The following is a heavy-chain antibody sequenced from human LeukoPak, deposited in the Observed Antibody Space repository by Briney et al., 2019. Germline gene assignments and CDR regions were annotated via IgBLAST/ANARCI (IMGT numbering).Heavy chain of an antibody. CDR1: GGSFSGYY. J-gene: IGHJ4*02. V-gene: IGHV3-7*01. Sequence: PSETLSLTCAVYGGSFSGYYWSWVRLAPGKGLEWVGNIRQDGSEKQYVDSVKGRFTISRDNAQNSLYLQMDSLRAEDTAVYYCAKFGRTTSPVNWGQGTLVTVSS. CDR2: IRQDGSEK. CDR3: AKFGRTTSPVN. D-gene: IGHD3-16*01.